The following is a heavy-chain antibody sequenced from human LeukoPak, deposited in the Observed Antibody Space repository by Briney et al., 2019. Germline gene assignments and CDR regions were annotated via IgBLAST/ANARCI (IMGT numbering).Heavy chain of an antibody. Sequence: GGSLRLSCAASGFTVSSNYMSWVRQAPGKGLEWVSSISSSSTMYYTDSVKGRFTISRDNAKNSLYLQMNSLRAEDTAVYYCARDARYGEIDYWGQGTLFTVSS. J-gene: IGHJ4*02. CDR3: ARDARYGEIDY. CDR2: ISSSSTM. CDR1: GFTVSSNY. V-gene: IGHV3-69-1*02. D-gene: IGHD3-10*01.